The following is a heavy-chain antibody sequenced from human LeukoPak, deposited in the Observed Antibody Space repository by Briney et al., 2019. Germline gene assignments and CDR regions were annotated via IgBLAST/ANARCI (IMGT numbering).Heavy chain of an antibody. Sequence: ASVKVSCKASGYTFTSYYMHWVRQAPGQGLEWMGIINPSGGSTSYAQKFQGRVTMTRDMSTSTVYMELSSLRSEDTAVYYCARDARLAYYYDSSGYYSYYYYMDVWGKGTTVTVSS. CDR2: INPSGGST. V-gene: IGHV1-46*01. J-gene: IGHJ6*03. CDR1: GYTFTSYY. CDR3: ARDARLAYYYDSSGYYSYYYYMDV. D-gene: IGHD3-22*01.